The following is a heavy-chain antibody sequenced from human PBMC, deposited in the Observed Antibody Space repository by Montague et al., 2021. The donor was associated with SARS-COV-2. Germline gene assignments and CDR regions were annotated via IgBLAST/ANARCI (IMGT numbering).Heavy chain of an antibody. Sequence: SETLSLTCTVSGGSISAYHWSWIRQPPGKGLVWIAYMYNSRSSNYNPSLKSRVSISVDTSKSQFSLKLTSVTAADTAVYYCAREGIPTPGAEWKILHYHGMDVWGQGTTVTVSS. J-gene: IGHJ6*02. D-gene: IGHD1-14*01. V-gene: IGHV4-59*13. CDR1: GGSISAYH. CDR2: MYNSRSS. CDR3: AREGIPTPGAEWKILHYHGMDV.